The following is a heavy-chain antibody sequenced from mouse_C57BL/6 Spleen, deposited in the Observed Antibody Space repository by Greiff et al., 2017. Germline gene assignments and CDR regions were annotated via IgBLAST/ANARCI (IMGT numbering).Heavy chain of an antibody. CDR1: GFTFSSYA. J-gene: IGHJ1*03. CDR3: AGGGVLLRSHWYFDV. V-gene: IGHV5-4*03. D-gene: IGHD1-1*01. Sequence: EVKVVESGGGLVKPGGSLKLSCAASGFTFSSYAMSWVRQTPEKRLEWVATISDGGSYTYYPDNVKGRFTISRDNAKNNLYLQMSHLKSEDTAVYYCAGGGVLLRSHWYFDVWGTGTTVTVSS. CDR2: ISDGGSYT.